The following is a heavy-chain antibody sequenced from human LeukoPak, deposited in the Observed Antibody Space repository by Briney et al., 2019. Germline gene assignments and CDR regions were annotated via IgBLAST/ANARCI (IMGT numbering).Heavy chain of an antibody. Sequence: SETLSLTCTVSGLSISSYYWSWLRQPAGKGLEWIGRIYTSGSTNYNPSLKSRVTMSVDTSKNQFSLKLSSVTAADTAVYYCAREVELRPIMHNWFDPWGQGTLVTVSS. CDR3: AREVELRPIMHNWFDP. CDR1: GLSISSYY. D-gene: IGHD1-7*01. J-gene: IGHJ5*02. V-gene: IGHV4-4*07. CDR2: IYTSGST.